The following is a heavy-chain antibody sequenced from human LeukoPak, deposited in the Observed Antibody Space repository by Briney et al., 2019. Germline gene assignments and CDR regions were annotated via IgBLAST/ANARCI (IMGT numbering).Heavy chain of an antibody. V-gene: IGHV1-69*13. CDR2: IIPIFGTA. Sequence: SVKVSCKASGGTFSSYAISWVRQAPGQGLEWMGGIIPIFGTANYAQKFQGRVTITADESTSTAYMELSSLRSEDTAVYYCARLPRGMRSSKYFDSGGQEPLVPFPS. J-gene: IGHJ4*02. CDR3: ARLPRGMRSSKYFDS. CDR1: GGTFSSYA. D-gene: IGHD6-6*01.